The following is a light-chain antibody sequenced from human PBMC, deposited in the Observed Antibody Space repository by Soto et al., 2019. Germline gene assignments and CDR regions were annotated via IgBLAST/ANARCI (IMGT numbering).Light chain of an antibody. CDR3: QQSLGIPYT. V-gene: IGKV1-39*01. J-gene: IGKJ2*01. CDR2: AAS. CDR1: QTISTY. Sequence: DIQMTQYPSSLSASVGDRVTITCRASQTISTYLNWYQQKPGKAPKLRIYAASSLQSGVPSRFSGSQYGADFTLNISSLQPEDFATYYCQQSLGIPYTFGQGTKLEIK.